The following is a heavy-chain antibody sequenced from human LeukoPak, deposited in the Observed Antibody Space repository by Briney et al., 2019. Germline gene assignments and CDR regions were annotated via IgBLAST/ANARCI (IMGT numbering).Heavy chain of an antibody. V-gene: IGHV3-48*02. Sequence: GGSLRPSCAASGFTFSSYSMNWVRQAPGKGLEWVSYISSSSSTLYYADSVKGRFTISRDNAKNSLYLQMNSLRDEDTAVYYCARGIPPMVYGVFDYWGQGTLVTVSS. CDR2: ISSSSSTL. J-gene: IGHJ4*02. CDR3: ARGIPPMVYGVFDY. D-gene: IGHD2-8*01. CDR1: GFTFSSYS.